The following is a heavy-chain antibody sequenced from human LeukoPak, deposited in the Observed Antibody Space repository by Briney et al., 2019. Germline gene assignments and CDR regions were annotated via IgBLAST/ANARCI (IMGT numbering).Heavy chain of an antibody. CDR1: GGSISSGGYY. V-gene: IGHV4-31*03. CDR2: IYYSGST. J-gene: IGHJ5*02. Sequence: SETLSLTCTVSGGSISSGGYYWSWIRQHPGKGLEWIGYIYYSGSTYYNPSLKSRVTISVDTSKNQFSLKLSSVTAADTAVYYCARADITIFGVVPTINWFDLWGQGTLVTVSS. CDR3: ARADITIFGVVPTINWFDL. D-gene: IGHD3-3*01.